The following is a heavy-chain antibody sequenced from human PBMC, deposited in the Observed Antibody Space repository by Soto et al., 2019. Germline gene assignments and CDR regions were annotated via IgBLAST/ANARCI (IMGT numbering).Heavy chain of an antibody. CDR2: INHSGST. V-gene: IGHV4-34*01. D-gene: IGHD6-13*01. CDR3: AMNGIAAAGNFDY. Sequence: QVQLQQWGAGLLKPSETLSLTCAVYGGSFSGYYWSWIRQPPGKGLEWIGEINHSGSTNYNPSLKSRVTISVDTSKNQFSLKLSSVTAADTAVYYCAMNGIAAAGNFDYWGQGTLVTVSS. CDR1: GGSFSGYY. J-gene: IGHJ4*02.